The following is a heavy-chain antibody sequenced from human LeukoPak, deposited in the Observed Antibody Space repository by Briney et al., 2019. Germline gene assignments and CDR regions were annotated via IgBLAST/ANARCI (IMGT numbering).Heavy chain of an antibody. CDR3: PRLSRKCRSNSGFYYYHDLDV. Sequence: SETLSLTCTVSGGSISSSSYYWGWIRQPPGKGLEWIGSIYYSGSTYYNPSLKSRVTISVDTYKNQFSLKLSSVTAADTAVYYCPRLSRKCRSNSGFYYYHDLDVWGKGTTVTVSS. V-gene: IGHV4-39*01. D-gene: IGHD2-2*01. J-gene: IGHJ6*03. CDR2: IYYSGST. CDR1: GGSISSSSYY.